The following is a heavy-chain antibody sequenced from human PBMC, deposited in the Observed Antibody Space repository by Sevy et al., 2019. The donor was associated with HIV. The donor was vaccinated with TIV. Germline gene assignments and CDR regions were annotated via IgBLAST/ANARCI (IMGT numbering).Heavy chain of an antibody. CDR1: GFSFDNHA. V-gene: IGHV3-23*01. Sequence: GGFLRLSCAASGFSFDNHAMMWFRQPPGKGLEWVSTTPTSGISTFYANSVKGRFIISRDNSKSTLYLEMNSLRVEDTALYYCARGWPIHLWGHGTLVTVSS. CDR3: ARGWPIHL. D-gene: IGHD3-3*02. CDR2: TPTSGIST. J-gene: IGHJ4*01.